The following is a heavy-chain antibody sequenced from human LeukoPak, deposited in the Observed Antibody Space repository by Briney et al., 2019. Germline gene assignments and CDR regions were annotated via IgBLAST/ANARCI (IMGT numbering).Heavy chain of an antibody. CDR2: MNPNSGNK. V-gene: IGHV1-8*01. CDR1: GYTFTSYD. J-gene: IGHJ5*02. CDR3: GRGQWLDWFDP. D-gene: IGHD6-19*01. Sequence: GASVKVSCKASGYTFTSYDINWVRQATGQGLEWMGWMNPNSGNKGYAQKFQGRVAMTRNNSISTAYMELSSLRSEDAAVYYCGRGQWLDWFDPWGQGTLVTVSS.